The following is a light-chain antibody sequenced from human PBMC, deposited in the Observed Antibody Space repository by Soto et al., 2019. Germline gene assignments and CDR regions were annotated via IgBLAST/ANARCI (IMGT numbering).Light chain of an antibody. Sequence: TQSPSFLSASVGDRVTITCRASQGISSYLAWYQQKPGQSPRRLIYKVSNRDSGVPDRFSGSGSGTDFTLKISRVVAEDVGVYYCMQGTHWPSIAFGQGPGLELK. CDR2: KVS. CDR3: MQGTHWPSIA. V-gene: IGKV2-30*01. CDR1: QGISSY. J-gene: IGKJ5*01.